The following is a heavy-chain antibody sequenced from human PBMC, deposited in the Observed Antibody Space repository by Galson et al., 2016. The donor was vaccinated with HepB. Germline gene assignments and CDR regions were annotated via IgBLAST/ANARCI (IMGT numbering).Heavy chain of an antibody. D-gene: IGHD5-12*01. Sequence: SETLSLTCAVSGESLSFSSWDWIRHVPGKGLEWIADINHSGFTNYNPSLKSRLSLSVDKSKNQFSLKVNSVTAADTAVYYCVRDRGTVANGFDIWGQGTMVTVSS. CDR3: VRDRGTVANGFDI. V-gene: IGHV4-34*01. CDR2: INHSGFT. CDR1: GESLSFSS. J-gene: IGHJ3*02.